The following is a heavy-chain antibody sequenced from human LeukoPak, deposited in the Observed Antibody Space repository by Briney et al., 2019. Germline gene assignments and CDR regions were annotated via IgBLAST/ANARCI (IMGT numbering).Heavy chain of an antibody. CDR3: ASPFGEAFYYYYYGMDV. CDR1: GGTFSSYA. D-gene: IGHD3-10*01. Sequence: SVKVSCKASGGTFSSYAISWVRQAPGQGLEWMGGIIPIFGTANYAQKFQGRVTITADESTSTAYMELSSLRSEDTAVYSCASPFGEAFYYYYYGMDVWGQGTTVTVSS. J-gene: IGHJ6*02. V-gene: IGHV1-69*13. CDR2: IIPIFGTA.